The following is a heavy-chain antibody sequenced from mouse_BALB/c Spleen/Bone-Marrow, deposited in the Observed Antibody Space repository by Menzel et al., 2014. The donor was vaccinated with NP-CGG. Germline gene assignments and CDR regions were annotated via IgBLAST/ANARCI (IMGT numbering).Heavy chain of an antibody. CDR1: GYSFTSYY. D-gene: IGHD2-14*01. V-gene: IGHV1-66*01. CDR3: ARHYRYDAWFAY. J-gene: IGHJ3*01. CDR2: IFPGSGYT. Sequence: VNVVESGPELVKPGASVKISCKASGYSFTSYYIHWMKQRPGQGLEWIGWIFPGSGYTKYNEKFKAKATLTADTSSSTAYMHLSSLTSEDSAVYFCARHYRYDAWFAYWGQGTLVTVSA.